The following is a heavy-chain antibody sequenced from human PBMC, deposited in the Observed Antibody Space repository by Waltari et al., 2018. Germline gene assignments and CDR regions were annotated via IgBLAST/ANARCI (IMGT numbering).Heavy chain of an antibody. J-gene: IGHJ6*02. Sequence: EVQLVQSGAEVKKPGESLRISCKGSGYSFTSYWISWVRQMPGKGLEWMGRIDPSDSYTNYSPSFQGHVTISADKSISTAYLQWSSLKASDTAMYYCARLRYCSSTSCWYGMDVWGQGTTVTVSS. CDR1: GYSFTSYW. V-gene: IGHV5-10-1*03. CDR3: ARLRYCSSTSCWYGMDV. D-gene: IGHD2-2*01. CDR2: IDPSDSYT.